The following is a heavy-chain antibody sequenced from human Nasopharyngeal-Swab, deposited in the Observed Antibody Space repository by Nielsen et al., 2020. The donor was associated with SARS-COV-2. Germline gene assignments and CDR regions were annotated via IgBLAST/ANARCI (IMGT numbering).Heavy chain of an antibody. D-gene: IGHD1-14*01. CDR3: ARDDGDVPGMTGSGPPGGY. Sequence: ASVKVSCKTSGYTFSDYFLHWVREAPGQGLEWMGRLNPNTGVANYAQKFQGRVTVTRDTSINTAYMELSSLRFDDTAVYYCARDDGDVPGMTGSGPPGGYWGQGTLVTVSS. V-gene: IGHV1-2*06. CDR2: LNPNTGVA. J-gene: IGHJ4*02. CDR1: GYTFSDYF.